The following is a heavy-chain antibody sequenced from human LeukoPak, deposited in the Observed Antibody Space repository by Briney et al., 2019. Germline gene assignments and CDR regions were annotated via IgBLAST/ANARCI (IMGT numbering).Heavy chain of an antibody. D-gene: IGHD2-2*01. J-gene: IGHJ6*04. CDR3: AKGDCSSTTCSGFYGMDV. CDR2: ISYDGSNK. CDR1: GFTFSSYG. V-gene: IGHV3-30*18. Sequence: GRSLRLSCAASGFTFSSYGMHWVRQAPGKGLEWVAVISYDGSNKYYADSVKGRFTISRDNSKSTLYLRMNSLRAEDTAVYYCAKGDCSSTTCSGFYGMDVWGRGTTVTVSS.